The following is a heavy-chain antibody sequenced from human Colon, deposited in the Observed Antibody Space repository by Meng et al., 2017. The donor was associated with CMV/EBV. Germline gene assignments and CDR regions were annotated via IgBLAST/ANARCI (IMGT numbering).Heavy chain of an antibody. V-gene: IGHV4-39*07. CDR3: AREGYPGQAEFGP. D-gene: IGHD2-15*01. Sequence: SGSSSGTSSDYWAWNRQPPGWGMGLIGSIYIRGSTYYNASLKSRVAMSMDTSKSHFSLNLTSMTAADTAMYDCAREGYPGQAEFGPWGQGILVTVSS. CDR2: IYIRGST. J-gene: IGHJ5*02. CDR1: GSSSGTSSDY.